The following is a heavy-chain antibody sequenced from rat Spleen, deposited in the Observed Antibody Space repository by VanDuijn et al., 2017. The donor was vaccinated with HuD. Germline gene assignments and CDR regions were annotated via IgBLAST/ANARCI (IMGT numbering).Heavy chain of an antibody. V-gene: IGHV3-1*01. CDR2: ISYSGST. CDR3: ARYSAYMDA. Sequence: EVQLQESGPGLVKPSQSLSLTCSVTGYSITSGYGWNWIRKFPGNKMEWIGHISYSGSTSYNPSLKSRISITRDTSKNQFFLQLNSVTTEDTATYYCARYSAYMDAWGQGASVTVSS. J-gene: IGHJ4*01. CDR1: GYSITSGY. D-gene: IGHD4-3*01.